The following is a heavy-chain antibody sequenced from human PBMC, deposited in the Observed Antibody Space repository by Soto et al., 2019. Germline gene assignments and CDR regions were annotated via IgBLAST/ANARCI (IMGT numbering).Heavy chain of an antibody. CDR1: GFTFSSYA. Sequence: EVQLLESGGGLVQPGGSLRLSCAASGFTFSSYAMSWVRQAPGKGLEWVSAICGSGGATYYTDSVKGRFTISRDNSKNTLHLQMNNLRAEDTAIYYCVKGSGGNCYSHFDYCGQGTRVTVSS. V-gene: IGHV3-23*01. J-gene: IGHJ4*02. CDR3: VKGSGGNCYSHFDY. D-gene: IGHD2-15*01. CDR2: ICGSGGAT.